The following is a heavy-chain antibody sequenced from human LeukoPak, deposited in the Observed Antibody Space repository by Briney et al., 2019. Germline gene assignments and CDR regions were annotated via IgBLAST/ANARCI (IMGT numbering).Heavy chain of an antibody. CDR3: ARGPYSSGWSLIDY. CDR1: GLIFSSYR. D-gene: IGHD6-19*01. V-gene: IGHV3-74*01. Sequence: GGSLRLSCAASGLIFSSYRMHWVRQAPGKGLVWVSRINSDGSNTNYADSVKGRFTISRDNAKNTLYLKMNSLRAEDTAVYYCARGPYSSGWSLIDYWGQGTLVTVSS. J-gene: IGHJ4*02. CDR2: INSDGSNT.